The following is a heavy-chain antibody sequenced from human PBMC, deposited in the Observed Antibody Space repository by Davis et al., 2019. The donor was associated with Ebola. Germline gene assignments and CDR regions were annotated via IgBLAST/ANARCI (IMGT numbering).Heavy chain of an antibody. Sequence: AASVKVSCKASGYTFTGYYMHWVRQAPGQGLEWMGRINPNSGGTNYAQKFQGRVTMTRDTSTSTVYMELTSLRSEDTAVYYCARELRPSVGLPRSPQGYWGQGTLVTVSS. D-gene: IGHD5/OR15-5a*01. V-gene: IGHV1-2*06. J-gene: IGHJ4*02. CDR2: INPNSGGT. CDR3: ARELRPSVGLPRSPQGY. CDR1: GYTFTGYY.